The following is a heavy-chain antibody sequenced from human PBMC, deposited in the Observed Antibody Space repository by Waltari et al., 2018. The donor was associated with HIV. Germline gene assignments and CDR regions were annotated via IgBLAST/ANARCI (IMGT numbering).Heavy chain of an antibody. CDR1: GFTFSSYE. J-gene: IGHJ2*01. CDR3: AGYYDSSGYWYFDL. D-gene: IGHD3-22*01. V-gene: IGHV3-48*03. Sequence: EVQLVESGGGLVQPGGSLRLPCAASGFTFSSYEMNWVRQAPGKGLEWVSYISSIGSTIYYADSVKGRFTISRDNAKNSLYLQMNSLRAEDTAVYYCAGYYDSSGYWYFDLWGRGTLVTVSS. CDR2: ISSIGSTI.